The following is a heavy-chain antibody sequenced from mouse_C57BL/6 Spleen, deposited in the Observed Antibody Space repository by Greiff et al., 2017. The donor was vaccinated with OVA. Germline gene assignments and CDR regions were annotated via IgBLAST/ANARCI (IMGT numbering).Heavy chain of an antibody. Sequence: EVKLQESGGGLVKPGGSLKLSCAASGFTFSDYGMHWVRQAPEKGLEWVAYISSGSSTIYYADTVKGRFTISRDNAKNTLFLQMTSLRSEDTAMYYCARGYDYEGPDYWGQGTTLTVSS. V-gene: IGHV5-17*01. CDR1: GFTFSDYG. CDR2: ISSGSSTI. CDR3: ARGYDYEGPDY. D-gene: IGHD2-4*01. J-gene: IGHJ2*01.